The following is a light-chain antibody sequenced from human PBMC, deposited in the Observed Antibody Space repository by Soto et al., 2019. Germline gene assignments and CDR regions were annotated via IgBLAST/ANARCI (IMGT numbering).Light chain of an antibody. J-gene: IGKJ1*01. CDR2: DAS. V-gene: IGKV3-15*01. CDR1: QSVSNN. Sequence: ILMTQSPATLSVSPGERATLSCRASQSVSNNLAWYQQKPGQAPRLLIYDASTRATGIPARFSGSGSGTEFPLTISGLQSEDFAVYHCQQYNNWPPWTFGQGTKVEIK. CDR3: QQYNNWPPWT.